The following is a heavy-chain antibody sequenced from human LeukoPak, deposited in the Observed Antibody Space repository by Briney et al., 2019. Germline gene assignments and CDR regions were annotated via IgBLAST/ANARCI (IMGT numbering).Heavy chain of an antibody. CDR2: IYYSGST. J-gene: IGHJ3*02. D-gene: IGHD2-15*01. CDR3: AREVLDCSGGSCYLSAFDI. Sequence: PSETLSLTCTVSGDSISSYYWSWIRQPPGKGLEWIGYIYYSGSTNYNPSLKSRVTISVDTSKNQFSLKLSSVTAADTAVYYCAREVLDCSGGSCYLSAFDIWGQGTMVTVSS. CDR1: GDSISSYY. V-gene: IGHV4-59*01.